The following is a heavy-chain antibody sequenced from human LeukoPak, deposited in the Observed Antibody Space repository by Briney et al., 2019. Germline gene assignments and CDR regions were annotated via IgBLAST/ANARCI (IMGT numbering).Heavy chain of an antibody. J-gene: IGHJ6*02. CDR2: IYYSGST. Sequence: SETLSLTCAVYGGSFSAYYWSWIRQPPGKGLEWIGYIYYSGSTNYNPSLKSRVTISVDTSKNQFSLKLSSVTAADTAVYYCARLGMTTVTLDYYYYGMDVWGQGTTVTVSS. CDR1: GGSFSAYY. CDR3: ARLGMTTVTLDYYYYGMDV. D-gene: IGHD4-17*01. V-gene: IGHV4-59*08.